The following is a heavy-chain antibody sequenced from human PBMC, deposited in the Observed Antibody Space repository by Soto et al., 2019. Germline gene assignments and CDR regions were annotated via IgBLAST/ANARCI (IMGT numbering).Heavy chain of an antibody. CDR1: GFTVSTYG. CDR3: TGEVSSGY. J-gene: IGHJ4*02. CDR2: ISRDGGTK. V-gene: IGHV3-30*03. D-gene: IGHD2-8*02. Sequence: QVQLMESGGGVVQPGRSLRLSCAVSGFTVSTYGMHWVRQAPGKGLEWVAVISRDGGTKYYADSVKGRFTISRDNSRNTMFVDMTSLRGDDMAVYYCTGEVSSGYWGQGTLVTVSS.